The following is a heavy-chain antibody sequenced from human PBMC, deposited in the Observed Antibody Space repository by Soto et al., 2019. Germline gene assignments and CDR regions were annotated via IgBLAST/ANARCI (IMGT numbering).Heavy chain of an antibody. CDR3: TTAALVWFGEYCFDY. J-gene: IGHJ4*02. CDR2: IKSKTDGGTT. CDR1: GFTFSNAW. V-gene: IGHV3-15*07. D-gene: IGHD3-10*01. Sequence: GGSLRLSCAASGFTFSNAWMNWVRQAPGKGLEWVGRIKSKTDGGTTDYAAPVKGRFTISRDDSKNTLYLQMNSLKTEDTAVYYCTTAALVWFGEYCFDYWGQGTLVTVSS.